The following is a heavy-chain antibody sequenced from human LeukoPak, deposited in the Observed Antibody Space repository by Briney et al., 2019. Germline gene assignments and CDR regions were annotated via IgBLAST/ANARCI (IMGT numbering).Heavy chain of an antibody. CDR3: ARDVGPGPVAGTST. D-gene: IGHD6-19*01. CDR1: GFTVSSNY. CDR2: IYSGGST. V-gene: IGHV3-53*04. J-gene: IGHJ5*02. Sequence: GGSLRLSCAASGFTVSSNYMSWVRQAPGKGLEWVSVIYSGGSTYYADSVKGRFIISRHNSKNTLYLQMNSLRAEDTAVYYCARDVGPGPVAGTSTWGQGTPVTVSS.